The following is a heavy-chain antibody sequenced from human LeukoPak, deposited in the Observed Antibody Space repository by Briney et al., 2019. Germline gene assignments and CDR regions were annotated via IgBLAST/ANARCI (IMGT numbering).Heavy chain of an antibody. CDR1: GFTFSSYA. D-gene: IGHD4-11*01. J-gene: IGHJ5*02. Sequence: GGSLRLSCAASGFTFSSYAMSWVRQAPGKGLEWVSAISGSGGSTNYADSVKGRFTISRDNSKSTLYLQMNSLRAEDTPVYYCAIQTRFDPWGQGTLVTVSS. V-gene: IGHV3-23*01. CDR2: ISGSGGST. CDR3: AIQTRFDP.